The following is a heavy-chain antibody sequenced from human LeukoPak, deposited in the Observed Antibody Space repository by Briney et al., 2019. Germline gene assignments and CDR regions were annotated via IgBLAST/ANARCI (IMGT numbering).Heavy chain of an antibody. CDR2: IFYSGKT. V-gene: IGHV4-39*02. D-gene: IGHD2-2*03. CDR3: ARLWIVATWFDA. CDR1: NGSMTSDIYY. Sequence: PSETLSLTCSVSNGSMTSDIYYWAWVRQPPGKGLEWFGTIFYSGKTYYSASLKSRVTVSLDTSKKNFSLRLSSVTAADTAVYYCARLWIVATWFDAWGQGALVTVSS. J-gene: IGHJ5*02.